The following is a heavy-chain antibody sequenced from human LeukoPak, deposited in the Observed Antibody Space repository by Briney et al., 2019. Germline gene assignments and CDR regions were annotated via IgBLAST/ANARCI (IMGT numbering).Heavy chain of an antibody. CDR2: IYYSGST. V-gene: IGHV4-59*01. CDR1: GGSISSYY. Sequence: SSETLSPTCTVSGGSISSYYWSWIRQPPGKGLEWIGYIYYSGSTNYNPSLKSRVTISVDTSKNQFSLKLSSVTAADTAVYYCARAGYCSSTSCYGGFDYWGQGTLVTVSS. J-gene: IGHJ4*02. D-gene: IGHD2-2*01. CDR3: ARAGYCSSTSCYGGFDY.